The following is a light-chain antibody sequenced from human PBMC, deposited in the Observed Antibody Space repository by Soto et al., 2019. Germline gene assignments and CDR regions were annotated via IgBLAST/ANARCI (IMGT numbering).Light chain of an antibody. CDR2: DAS. V-gene: IGKV1-12*01. CDR1: QGISSW. J-gene: IGKJ4*01. CDR3: QQANSFPLT. Sequence: DIEMTESPSSVSASVGDRVTVTCRVSQGISSWLAWYQQKPEKAPKLVFYDASSLQSGVPSRFSGSGSETDFTLTISSLQPEDFPTYYCQQANSFPLTFAGGTKVEI.